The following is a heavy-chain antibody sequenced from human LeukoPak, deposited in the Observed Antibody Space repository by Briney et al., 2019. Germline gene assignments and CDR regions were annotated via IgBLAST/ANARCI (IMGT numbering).Heavy chain of an antibody. Sequence: SETLSLTCSVSGVSMSSGGYYWSWIRQHPGKGLEWIGYIYYSGSTYYNPSLKSRVTISLDTSKSHFSLGLNSLIAADTAMYYCARAAQNWNNAPYFDYWGQGILVPVSS. V-gene: IGHV4-31*03. CDR3: ARAAQNWNNAPYFDY. D-gene: IGHD1/OR15-1a*01. J-gene: IGHJ4*02. CDR2: IYYSGST. CDR1: GVSMSSGGYY.